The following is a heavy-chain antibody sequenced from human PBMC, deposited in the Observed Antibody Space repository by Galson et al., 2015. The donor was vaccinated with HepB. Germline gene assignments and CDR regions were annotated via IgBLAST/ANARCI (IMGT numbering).Heavy chain of an antibody. Sequence: SLRLSCAASGFTFSSYAMHWVRQAPGKGLEYVSAISSNGGSTYYADSVKGRFTISRDNSKNTLYLQMSSLRAEDTAVYYCVKDVVRHWMVRGVTMPSGLDYWGQGTLVTVSS. J-gene: IGHJ4*02. CDR3: VKDVVRHWMVRGVTMPSGLDY. CDR1: GFTFSSYA. V-gene: IGHV3-64D*06. CDR2: ISSNGGST. D-gene: IGHD3-10*01.